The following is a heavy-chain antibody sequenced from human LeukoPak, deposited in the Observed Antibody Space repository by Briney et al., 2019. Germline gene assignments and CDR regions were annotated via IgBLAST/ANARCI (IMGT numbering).Heavy chain of an antibody. CDR2: ISTYNGNT. D-gene: IGHD4-17*01. CDR1: GYTFTSYG. CDR3: ARVGGYDYGDYPLFY. J-gene: IGHJ4*02. Sequence: ASVKVSCKASGYTFTSYGISWVRQAPGQGLEWMGWISTYNGNTNYAQKVQGRVTMTTDTSTSTAYMELRSLRSDDTAVYYCARVGGYDYGDYPLFYWGQGTLVTVSS. V-gene: IGHV1-18*01.